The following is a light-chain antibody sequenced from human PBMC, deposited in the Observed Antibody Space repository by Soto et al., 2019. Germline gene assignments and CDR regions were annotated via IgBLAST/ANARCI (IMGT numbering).Light chain of an antibody. V-gene: IGLV2-14*01. J-gene: IGLJ3*02. Sequence: QSALTQPASVSGSPGQSITISCTGTSSDVGGYNYVSWYRQHPGTAPKLMIYEVSNRPSGVSDRFSGSRSGNTASLTISGLPAEGESDYYCISYTSSSTWVFGGGTKLTVL. CDR1: SSDVGGYNY. CDR2: EVS. CDR3: ISYTSSSTWV.